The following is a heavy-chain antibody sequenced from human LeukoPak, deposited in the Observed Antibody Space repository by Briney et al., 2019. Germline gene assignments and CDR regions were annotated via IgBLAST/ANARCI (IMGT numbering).Heavy chain of an antibody. CDR2: INHSGST. J-gene: IGHJ4*02. CDR1: GGSFSGYY. CDR3: ARDHVITFGGVIVPYYFDY. D-gene: IGHD3-16*02. Sequence: SETLSLTCAVYGGSFSGYYWSWIRQPPGKGLEWIGEINHSGSTNYNPSLKGRVTISVDTSKNQFSLKLSSVTAADTAVYYCARDHVITFGGVIVPYYFDYWGQGTLVTVSS. V-gene: IGHV4-34*01.